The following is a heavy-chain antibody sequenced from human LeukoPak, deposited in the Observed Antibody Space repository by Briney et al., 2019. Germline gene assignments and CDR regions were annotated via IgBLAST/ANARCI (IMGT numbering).Heavy chain of an antibody. Sequence: GGSLRLSCAASGFTFSTFAMIWVRQPPGKGLEWVAVISYDGSNKYYADSVKGRFTISRDNSKNTLYLQMNSLRAEDTAVYYCAKAAAPLHYYYMDVWGKGTTVTVSS. D-gene: IGHD6-13*01. CDR1: GFTFSTFA. J-gene: IGHJ6*03. CDR3: AKAAAPLHYYYMDV. V-gene: IGHV3-30*18. CDR2: ISYDGSNK.